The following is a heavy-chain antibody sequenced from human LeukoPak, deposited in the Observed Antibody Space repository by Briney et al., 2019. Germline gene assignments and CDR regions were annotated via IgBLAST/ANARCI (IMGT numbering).Heavy chain of an antibody. V-gene: IGHV3-64D*09. J-gene: IGHJ4*02. CDR1: GFTFSNYA. D-gene: IGHD2-15*01. Sequence: GGSLRLSCAASGFTFSNYAMHWVRQAPGKGLEYVSAISSDGGSTYYADSLKGRFIISRDNSKNLLYLQVSSLRTEDTAVYYCGRSALGGPYSFAYGGQGTLVTVSS. CDR3: GRSALGGPYSFAY. CDR2: ISSDGGST.